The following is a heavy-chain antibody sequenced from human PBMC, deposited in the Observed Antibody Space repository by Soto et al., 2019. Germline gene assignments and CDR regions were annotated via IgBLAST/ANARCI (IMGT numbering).Heavy chain of an antibody. D-gene: IGHD1-1*01. CDR2: ISYDGSNK. Sequence: QVQLVESGGGVVQPGRSLRLSCAASGFTFSSYAMHWVRQAPGKGLEWVAVISYDGSNKYYADSVKGRFTISRDNSKNTLYLQMNSLRAEDTAVYYCARDAERTYYFGYWGQGTLVTVSS. CDR1: GFTFSSYA. V-gene: IGHV3-30-3*01. J-gene: IGHJ4*02. CDR3: ARDAERTYYFGY.